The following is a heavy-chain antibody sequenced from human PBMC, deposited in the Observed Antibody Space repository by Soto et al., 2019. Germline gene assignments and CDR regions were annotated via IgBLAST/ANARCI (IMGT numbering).Heavy chain of an antibody. D-gene: IGHD3-10*01. CDR1: GFTFSSYS. J-gene: IGHJ4*02. CDR2: ISSSSSYI. CDR3: AIYYYGSGSYYTNIDY. Sequence: GGSLRLSCVASGFTFSSYSMNWVRQAPGKGLEWVSSISSSSSYIYYADSVKGRFTISRDNAKNSLYLQMNSLRAEDTAVYYCAIYYYGSGSYYTNIDYWGQGTLVTVSS. V-gene: IGHV3-21*01.